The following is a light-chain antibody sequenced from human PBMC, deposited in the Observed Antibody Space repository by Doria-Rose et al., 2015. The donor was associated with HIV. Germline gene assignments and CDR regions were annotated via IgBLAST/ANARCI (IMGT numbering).Light chain of an antibody. Sequence: DIRLTQSPSSLSAFVGDRVTITCRASQSISSYLNWYQQKPGKAPKLLNYAASSLQSGVPSRFGGSGSGTDFTLTISSLQPEDFAAYYCQQSCCTPSTFGQGTELEIK. CDR2: AAS. CDR1: QSISSY. CDR3: QQSCCTPST. V-gene: IGKV1-39*01. J-gene: IGKJ2*02.